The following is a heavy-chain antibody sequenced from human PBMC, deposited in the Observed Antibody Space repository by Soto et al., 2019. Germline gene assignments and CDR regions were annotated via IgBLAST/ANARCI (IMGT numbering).Heavy chain of an antibody. D-gene: IGHD6-19*01. J-gene: IGHJ4*02. CDR2: MSGSGSLI. CDR3: AKERDSSGWGDYYDY. CDR1: GFSFTNYA. Sequence: SGGSLRLSCEVSGFSFTNYAMSWVRQAPGKGLEWVSVMSGSGSLIYYADSLKDGFTISRDTSKSTVYLQMNSLRVEDTAVYWCAKERDSSGWGDYYDYWGQGAQVTVSS. V-gene: IGHV3-23*01.